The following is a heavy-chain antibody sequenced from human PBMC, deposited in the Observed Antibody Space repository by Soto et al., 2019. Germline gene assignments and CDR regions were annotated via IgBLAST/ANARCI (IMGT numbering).Heavy chain of an antibody. CDR1: GGSISSSSYY. Sequence: QLQLQESGPGLVKPSETLSLTCTVSGGSISSSSYYRGWIRQPPGKGLEWIGSIYYSGSTYYNPSLKSRVTISVDTSKNQFSLKLSSVTAADTAVYYCARRDGYRYNWFDPWGQGTLVTVSS. D-gene: IGHD5-18*01. CDR3: ARRDGYRYNWFDP. CDR2: IYYSGST. J-gene: IGHJ5*02. V-gene: IGHV4-39*01.